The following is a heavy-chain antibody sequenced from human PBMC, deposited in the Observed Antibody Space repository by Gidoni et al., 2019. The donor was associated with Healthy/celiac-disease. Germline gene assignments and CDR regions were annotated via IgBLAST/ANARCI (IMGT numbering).Heavy chain of an antibody. CDR1: GGSISSGSYY. D-gene: IGHD6-19*01. Sequence: QVQLQESGPGLVKPPQTLSITCTVAGGSISSGSYYWSWIRQPAGKGLEWFGRIYTSGSTNYNPTLKSRVTMSVDTSKNQFSLKLSSVTAADTAVYYCARDRGEWLEGGGWGQGTLVTVSS. V-gene: IGHV4-61*02. CDR3: ARDRGEWLEGGG. CDR2: IYTSGST. J-gene: IGHJ4*02.